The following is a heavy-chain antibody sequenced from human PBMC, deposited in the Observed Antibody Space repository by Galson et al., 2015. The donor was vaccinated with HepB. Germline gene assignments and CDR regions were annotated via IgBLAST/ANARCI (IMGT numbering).Heavy chain of an antibody. CDR1: GFTFSDYY. CDR3: AKEGKDSSSWQLFDY. Sequence: SLRLSCAASGFTFSDYYMSWIRQAPGKGLEWVSYISSSSSYTNYADSVKGRFTISRDNAKNSLYLQMNSLRAEDTAVYYCAKEGKDSSSWQLFDYWGQGTLVTVSS. V-gene: IGHV3-11*05. CDR2: ISSSSSYT. J-gene: IGHJ4*02. D-gene: IGHD6-13*01.